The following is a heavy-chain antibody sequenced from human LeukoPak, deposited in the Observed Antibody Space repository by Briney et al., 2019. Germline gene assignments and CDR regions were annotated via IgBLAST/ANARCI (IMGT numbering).Heavy chain of an antibody. J-gene: IGHJ5*02. Sequence: GASVKVSCKASGYTFTGYYLHWVRQAPGQGLEWMGWINPNSGGTSFAQKFQGRVTMTRDTSISTAYRALSRVRSDDTAVYYCARGSNWGWIWFDPWGQGTLVTVSS. CDR1: GYTFTGYY. CDR3: ARGSNWGWIWFDP. CDR2: INPNSGGT. V-gene: IGHV1-2*02. D-gene: IGHD7-27*01.